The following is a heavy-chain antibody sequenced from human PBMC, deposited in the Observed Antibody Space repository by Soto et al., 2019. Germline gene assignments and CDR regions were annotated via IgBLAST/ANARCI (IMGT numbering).Heavy chain of an antibody. CDR1: GGSISSGGYY. V-gene: IGHV4-31*03. CDR2: IYYSGST. D-gene: IGHD6-19*01. Sequence: PSKPISLTCTVSGGSISSGGYYWSWIRQHPGKGLKWIGYIYYSGSTYYNPSLKSRVTISVDTSKNQFSLKLSSVTAADTAVYYCAISYGAGSYYMGPYWLDRCGTGTPVTVSS. CDR3: AISYGAGSYYMGPYWLDR. J-gene: IGHJ5*01.